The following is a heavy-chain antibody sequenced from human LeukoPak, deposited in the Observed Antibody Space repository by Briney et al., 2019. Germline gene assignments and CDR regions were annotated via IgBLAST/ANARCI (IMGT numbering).Heavy chain of an antibody. CDR2: ISSSSSYI. CDR1: GGSFSGYY. CDR3: ARDLGNGGRNRYYFDY. J-gene: IGHJ4*02. D-gene: IGHD3-16*01. V-gene: IGHV3-21*01. Sequence: PSETLSLTCAVYGGSFSGYYWSWIRQPPGKGLEWVSSISSSSSYIYYADSVKGRFTISRDNAKNSLYLQMNSLRAEDTAVYYCARDLGNGGRNRYYFDYWGQGTLVTVSS.